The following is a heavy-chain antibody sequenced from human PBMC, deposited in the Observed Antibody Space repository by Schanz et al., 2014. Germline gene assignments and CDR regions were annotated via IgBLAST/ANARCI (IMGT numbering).Heavy chain of an antibody. CDR3: ARSGRDIGEAADY. Sequence: VHLVESGGGVVQPGRSLRLSCAASGFTFSSYPMHWVRQAPGKGLEWVSYISNSGSTIYYADSVKGRFTISRDNAKNSLYLQMNSLRAEDTAIYYCARSGRDIGEAADYWGQGTLVTVSS. CDR1: GFTFSSYP. CDR2: ISNSGSTI. D-gene: IGHD6-13*01. V-gene: IGHV3-48*04. J-gene: IGHJ4*02.